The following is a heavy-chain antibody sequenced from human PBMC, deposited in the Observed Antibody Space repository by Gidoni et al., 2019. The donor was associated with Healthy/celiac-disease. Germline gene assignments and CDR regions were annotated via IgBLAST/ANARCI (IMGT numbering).Heavy chain of an antibody. CDR2: INPNSGGT. D-gene: IGHD1-26*01. Sequence: QVQLVQSGAEVKKPGASVKVSCKASGYTFIGYYMHWVRQAPGQGLEWMGWINPNSGGTNYAQKFQGRVTMTRDTSISTAYMELSRLRSDDTAVYYCARDSRIVGATSYYGMDVWGQGTTVTVSS. V-gene: IGHV1-2*02. CDR1: GYTFIGYY. J-gene: IGHJ6*02. CDR3: ARDSRIVGATSYYGMDV.